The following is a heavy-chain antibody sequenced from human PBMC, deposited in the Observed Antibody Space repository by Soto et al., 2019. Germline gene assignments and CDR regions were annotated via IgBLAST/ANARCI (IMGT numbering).Heavy chain of an antibody. CDR1: GYSFTSYW. Sequence: GESLKISCQVSGYSFTSYWIGWVRQMPGKGLEWMGIIYPGDSDTRYSPSFQGQVTISADKSISTAYLQGSSLKASDTAMYCCARIRYSSSYYYYYGMDVWGQATTVTVSS. CDR2: IYPGDSDT. J-gene: IGHJ6*02. V-gene: IGHV5-51*01. CDR3: ARIRYSSSYYYYYGMDV. D-gene: IGHD6-6*01.